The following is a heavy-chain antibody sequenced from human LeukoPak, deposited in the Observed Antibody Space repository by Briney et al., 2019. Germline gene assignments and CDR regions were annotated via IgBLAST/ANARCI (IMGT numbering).Heavy chain of an antibody. CDR3: ARRSKYSSSWQTPYY. V-gene: IGHV3-53*01. Sequence: GGSLRLSCAASGFTVSSNYMSWVRQAEGEWLEWVSVIYSGGSTYYADSVKGRFTISRDNSKNTLYLQMNSLRAEDTAVDYCARRSKYSSSWQTPYYWGQGTLVTVSS. CDR2: IYSGGST. J-gene: IGHJ4*02. CDR1: GFTVSSNY. D-gene: IGHD6-13*01.